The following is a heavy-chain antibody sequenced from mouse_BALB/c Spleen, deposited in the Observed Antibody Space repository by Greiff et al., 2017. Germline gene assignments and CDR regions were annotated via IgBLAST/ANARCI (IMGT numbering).Heavy chain of an antibody. V-gene: IGHV1-18*01. CDR1: GYTFTEYT. Sequence: EVKLQESGPELVKPGASVKISCKTSGYTFTEYTMHWVKQSHGKSLEWTGGINPNNGGTSYNQKFKGKATLTVDKSSSTAYMELRSLTSEDSAVYYCASGNSWFAYWGQGTLVTVSA. CDR2: INPNNGGT. J-gene: IGHJ3*01. CDR3: ASGNSWFAY. D-gene: IGHD2-1*01.